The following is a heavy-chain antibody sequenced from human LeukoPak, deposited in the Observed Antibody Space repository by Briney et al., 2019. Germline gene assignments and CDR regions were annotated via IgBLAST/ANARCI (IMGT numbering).Heavy chain of an antibody. CDR1: GFTFSNYA. Sequence: GGSLRLSCAVSGFTFSNYAMSWVRQAPGKGLEWVSTFSGSGGSTYYADSVKGRFTISRDNSKNTLYLQMNILRAEDTAVYYCAKPLIAVTGTLYFDYWGQGTLVTVSS. J-gene: IGHJ4*02. CDR3: AKPLIAVTGTLYFDY. V-gene: IGHV3-23*01. D-gene: IGHD6-19*01. CDR2: FSGSGGST.